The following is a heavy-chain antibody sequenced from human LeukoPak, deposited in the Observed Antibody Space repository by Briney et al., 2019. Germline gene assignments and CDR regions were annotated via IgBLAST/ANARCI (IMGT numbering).Heavy chain of an antibody. J-gene: IGHJ4*02. CDR2: IYSGGST. CDR1: EFSVGSNY. CDR3: AKAPVTSCRGAYCYPFDS. D-gene: IGHD2-21*01. Sequence: GGSLRLSCAASEFSVGSNYMTWVRQAPGKGLEWVSLIYSGGSTYYADSVKGRFTISRDNSKNTLYLQMNSLRAEDAAVYFCAKAPVTSCRGAYCYPFDSWGQGTLVTVSS. V-gene: IGHV3-66*01.